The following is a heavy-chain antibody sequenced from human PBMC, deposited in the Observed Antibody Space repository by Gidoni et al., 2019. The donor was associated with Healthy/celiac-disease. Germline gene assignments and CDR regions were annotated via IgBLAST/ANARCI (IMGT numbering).Heavy chain of an antibody. Sequence: EVRLLESGGGLVQPGGSLRLSCAATGFTVSSYALSWVRQAPGTGLAWVSAISGSGGSTYDAYSVKGRFTISRDNSKNTLYLQMKSLRAEDTAVYYCAKDGFYYDSSGDAFDIWGQGTMVTVSS. J-gene: IGHJ3*02. CDR2: ISGSGGST. CDR1: GFTVSSYA. CDR3: AKDGFYYDSSGDAFDI. D-gene: IGHD3-22*01. V-gene: IGHV3-23*01.